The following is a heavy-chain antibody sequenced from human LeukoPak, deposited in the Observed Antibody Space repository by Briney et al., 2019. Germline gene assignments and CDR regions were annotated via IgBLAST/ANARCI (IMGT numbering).Heavy chain of an antibody. CDR2: INPNSGGT. V-gene: IGHV1-2*02. CDR3: ARDYYYDSSGYYYLPSSFDY. D-gene: IGHD3-22*01. CDR1: GYTFTGYY. J-gene: IGHJ4*02. Sequence: ASVKVSCKASGYTFTGYYMHWVRQAPGQGLEWTGWINPNSGGTNYAQKFQGRVTMTRDTSISTAYMELSRLRSDDTAVYYCARDYYYDSSGYYYLPSSFDYWGQGTLVTVSS.